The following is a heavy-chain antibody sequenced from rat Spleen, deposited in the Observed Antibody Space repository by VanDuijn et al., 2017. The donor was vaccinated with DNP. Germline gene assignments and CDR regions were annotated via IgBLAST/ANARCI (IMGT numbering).Heavy chain of an antibody. V-gene: IGHV5-31*01. CDR2: ITNTGDRT. Sequence: EVQLVESGGGTVQPGRSLKLSWIGSGFIFSNYWMTWIRQAPGKGLEWVASITNTGDRTYYSDSVKGRFSIYRDNVKNTLDLQVNILRSEDTATYYCTSNPHIRTAAPFDYWGQGVMVTVSS. D-gene: IGHD3-8*01. CDR1: GFIFSNYW. CDR3: TSNPHIRTAAPFDY. J-gene: IGHJ2*01.